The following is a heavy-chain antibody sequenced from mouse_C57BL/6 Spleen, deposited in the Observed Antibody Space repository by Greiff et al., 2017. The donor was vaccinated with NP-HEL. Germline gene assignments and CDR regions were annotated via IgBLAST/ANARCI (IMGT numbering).Heavy chain of an antibody. V-gene: IGHV1-15*01. J-gene: IGHJ2*01. CDR2: IDPETGGT. CDR3: TRWDYYYGSSHFDY. CDR1: GYTFTDYE. Sequence: QVQLQQSGAELVRPGASVTLSCKASGYTFTDYEMHWVKQTPVHGLEWIGAIDPETGGTAYNQKFKGKAILTADKSSSTAYMELRSLTSEDSAVYYCTRWDYYYGSSHFDYWGQGTTLTVSS. D-gene: IGHD1-1*01.